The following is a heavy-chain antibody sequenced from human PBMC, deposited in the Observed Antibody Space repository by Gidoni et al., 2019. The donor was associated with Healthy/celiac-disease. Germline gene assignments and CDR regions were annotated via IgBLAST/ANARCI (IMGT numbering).Heavy chain of an antibody. CDR2: ISSNGGST. J-gene: IGHJ3*02. CDR1: GFTFSSYA. D-gene: IGHD3-3*01. V-gene: IGHV3-64D*06. CDR3: VKDPAPYYDFWSGYAFDI. Sequence: GESGGGLVQPGGSLRLSCSASGFTFSSYAMHWVRQAPGKGLEYVSAISSNGGSTYYADSVKGRFTISRDNSKNTLYLQMSSLRAEDTAVYYCVKDPAPYYDFWSGYAFDIWGQGTMVTVSS.